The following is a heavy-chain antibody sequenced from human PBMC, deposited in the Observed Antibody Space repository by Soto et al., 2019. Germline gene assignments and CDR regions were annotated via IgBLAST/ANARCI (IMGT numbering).Heavy chain of an antibody. D-gene: IGHD1-26*01. CDR3: AKARTDHSGTYFAFDY. J-gene: IGHJ4*02. V-gene: IGHV3-23*01. CDR2: INNSGSRT. Sequence: EVQLLESGGGFVQPGGSLRLSCAASGFTFSSYGMSWLRQAPGKGLECVSSINNSGSRTYHADSVKGRVTISRANSRNTLYLQLNSLRAEHTAVYDCAKARTDHSGTYFAFDYWGQGTLVTVSS. CDR1: GFTFSSYG.